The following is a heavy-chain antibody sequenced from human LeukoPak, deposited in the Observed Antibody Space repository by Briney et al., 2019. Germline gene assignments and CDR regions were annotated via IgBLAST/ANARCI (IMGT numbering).Heavy chain of an antibody. V-gene: IGHV3-66*01. D-gene: IGHD4-23*01. CDR1: GFTVSNNH. CDR3: MGYGGNSF. CDR2: IDNVGGT. J-gene: IGHJ4*02. Sequence: PTGGSLRLSCVASGFTVSNNHVSWVRQAPGKGLEWVSLIDNVGGTYYADSVKGRFTISRDHSENTLYLQMNSLRAEDTALYYCMGYGGNSFWGQGTLVTVSS.